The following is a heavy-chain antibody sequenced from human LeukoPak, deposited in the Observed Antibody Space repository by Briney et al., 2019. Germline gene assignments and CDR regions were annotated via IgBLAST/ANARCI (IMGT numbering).Heavy chain of an antibody. CDR2: ISSSGSTI. J-gene: IGHJ4*02. V-gene: IGHV3-11*01. CDR3: ASAVAGAYYFDY. D-gene: IGHD6-19*01. Sequence: PGGSLRLSCAASGFTFSDYYMSWIRQAPGKGLEWVLYISSSGSTIYYADSVKGRFTISRDNAKNSLYLQMNSLRAEDTAVYYCASAVAGAYYFDYWGQGTLVTVSS. CDR1: GFTFSDYY.